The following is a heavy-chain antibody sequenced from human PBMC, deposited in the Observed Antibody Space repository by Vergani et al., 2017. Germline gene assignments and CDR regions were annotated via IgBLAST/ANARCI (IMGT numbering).Heavy chain of an antibody. CDR2: INPNSGGT. D-gene: IGHD6-6*01. CDR1: GYTFTGYY. V-gene: IGHV1-2*02. J-gene: IGHJ3*02. CDR3: AREIKYSSSSKNAFDI. Sequence: QVQLVQSGAEVKKPGASVKVSCKASGYTFTGYYMHWVRQAPGQGLEWMGWINPNSGGTNYAQKFQGRVTMTRDTSISTAYMELSRLRSDDPAVYYCAREIKYSSSSKNAFDIWGQGTMVTVSS.